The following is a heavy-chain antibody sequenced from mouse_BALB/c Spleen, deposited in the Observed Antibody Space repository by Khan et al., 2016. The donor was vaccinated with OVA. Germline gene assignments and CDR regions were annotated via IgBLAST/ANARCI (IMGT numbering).Heavy chain of an antibody. Sequence: QVQLKESGAELAKPGASVKMSCTASGYTFTSYWMPWIKQRPGQGLEWIGYINPTSGYTDYNQKFKDKATFTGDKSSSTVYMQLSSLTSDDSAVYYCARDRIDYWGQGTALTVSS. V-gene: IGHV1-7*01. J-gene: IGHJ2*01. CDR2: INPTSGYT. CDR3: ARDRIDY. CDR1: GYTFTSYW.